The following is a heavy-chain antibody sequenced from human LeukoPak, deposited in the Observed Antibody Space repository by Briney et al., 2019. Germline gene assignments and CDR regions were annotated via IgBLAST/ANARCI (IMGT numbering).Heavy chain of an antibody. V-gene: IGHV4-59*12. J-gene: IGHJ3*02. CDR3: ARLMIGLLWFGDPPLAAFDI. D-gene: IGHD3-10*01. CDR1: GGSISSYY. Sequence: SETLSLTCTVSGGSISSYYWSWIRQPPGKGLEWIGYIYYSGSTNYNSSLKSRVTKSVDTSKNQYALKLSSVAAADTAVYYCARLMIGLLWFGDPPLAAFDISRQGTMVTVS. CDR2: IYYSGST.